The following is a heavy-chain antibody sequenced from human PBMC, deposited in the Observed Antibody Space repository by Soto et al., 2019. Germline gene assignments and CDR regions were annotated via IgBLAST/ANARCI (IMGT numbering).Heavy chain of an antibody. V-gene: IGHV3-23*01. D-gene: IGHD6-19*01. Sequence: EVQLLESGGGLVQPGGSLRLSCAASGFTFSSYAMNWVRQAPGKGLEWVSVISGSGGSTYYADSVKGRFTISRDNSKNTLYVQMNSLRAEDTAVYYCARRSSGWYFDYWGQGPLVTVSS. CDR2: ISGSGGST. CDR1: GFTFSSYA. CDR3: ARRSSGWYFDY. J-gene: IGHJ4*02.